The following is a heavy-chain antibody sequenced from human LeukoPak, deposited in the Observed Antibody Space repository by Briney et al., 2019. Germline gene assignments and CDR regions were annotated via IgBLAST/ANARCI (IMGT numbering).Heavy chain of an antibody. D-gene: IGHD1-26*01. J-gene: IGHJ3*02. CDR1: GGSISSTSYY. CDR2: IYYSGST. Sequence: KPSETLSLTCTVSGGSISSTSYYWGWIRQPPGKGLEWIGSIYYSGSTYYNPSLKSRVTISVDTSKNQFSLKLSSVTAADTAVYYCARDPVTEVGATHDAFDIWGQGTMVTVSS. CDR3: ARDPVTEVGATHDAFDI. V-gene: IGHV4-39*07.